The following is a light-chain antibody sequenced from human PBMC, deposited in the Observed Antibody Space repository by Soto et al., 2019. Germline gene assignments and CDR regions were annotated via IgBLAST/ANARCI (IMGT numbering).Light chain of an antibody. CDR3: QQYDNVLT. CDR2: GAS. V-gene: IGKV1-33*01. Sequence: DIQMTQSPSSLSASVGDRVTITCQASQDISNYLNWYQQQPGKAPKLLIYGASNLQTGVPSRVSGSGSGTHFTFTISSLQPEDIATYYCQQYDNVLTFGGGTKVEIK. J-gene: IGKJ4*01. CDR1: QDISNY.